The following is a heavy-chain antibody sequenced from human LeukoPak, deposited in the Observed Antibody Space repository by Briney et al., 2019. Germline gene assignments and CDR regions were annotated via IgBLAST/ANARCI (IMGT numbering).Heavy chain of an antibody. CDR3: TREGTGYSGYDYSY. J-gene: IGHJ4*02. V-gene: IGHV1-46*03. D-gene: IGHD5-12*01. CDR2: INPSGGST. Sequence: GASVKVSSKASGYTLSTYYLHWGRQAPGQGLVWMGIINPSGGSTTYAQKFQGRVTMTRDTSTTTVYMELSSLRSDDTAVYYCTREGTGYSGYDYSYWGQGTLVTVSS. CDR1: GYTLSTYY.